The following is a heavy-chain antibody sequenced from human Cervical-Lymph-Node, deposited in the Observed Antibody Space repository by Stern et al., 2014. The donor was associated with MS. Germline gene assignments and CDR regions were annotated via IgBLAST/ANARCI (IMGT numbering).Heavy chain of an antibody. CDR1: GFTFSTFA. CDR3: ARDLHIASPGANWFDS. D-gene: IGHD6-13*01. J-gene: IGHJ5*01. Sequence: VQLVESGGGVVQPGRSLRLSCAASGFTFSTFAMHWVRQAPGKGLEWVALISYDGDKKYYADSVKGRFTISRDNLKNTLYLQMNSLRAEDTAVYYCARDLHIASPGANWFDSWGQGTLVIVSS. V-gene: IGHV3-30-3*01. CDR2: ISYDGDKK.